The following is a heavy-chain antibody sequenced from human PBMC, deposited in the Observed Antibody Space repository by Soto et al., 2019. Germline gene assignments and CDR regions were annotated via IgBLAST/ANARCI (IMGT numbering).Heavy chain of an antibody. CDR2: ITWNSGSI. V-gene: IGHV3-9*01. CDR1: GFTFDGYA. J-gene: IGHJ6*01. D-gene: IGHD2-15*01. Sequence: PGGSLRLSCAASGFTFDGYAMHWVRQAPWKSLEWVSGITWNSGSIGYADSVKGRFTISRDTAKNSLYLQMSSLGAEYTSLYYFAKDGDIVVRDQGMGVWGQGTTATVFS. CDR3: AKDGDIVVRDQGMGV.